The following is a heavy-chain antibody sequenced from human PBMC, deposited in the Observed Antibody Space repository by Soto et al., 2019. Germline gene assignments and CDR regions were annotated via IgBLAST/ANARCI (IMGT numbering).Heavy chain of an antibody. Sequence: PGGSLRLSCAASGFTFSSYAMHWVRQAPGKGLEWVAVISYDGSNKYYADSVKGRFTISRDNSKNTLYLQMNSLRAEDTAVYYCARDHGGSSGYYGFDYWGQGTLVTVSS. D-gene: IGHD3-22*01. CDR2: ISYDGSNK. V-gene: IGHV3-30-3*01. J-gene: IGHJ4*02. CDR1: GFTFSSYA. CDR3: ARDHGGSSGYYGFDY.